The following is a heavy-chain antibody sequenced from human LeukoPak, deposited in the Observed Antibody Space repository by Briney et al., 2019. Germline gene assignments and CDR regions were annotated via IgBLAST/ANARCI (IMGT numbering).Heavy chain of an antibody. V-gene: IGHV3-21*01. D-gene: IGHD1-26*01. J-gene: IGHJ3*01. CDR2: ISSSSSYI. CDR1: GFTFSSYS. Sequence: GGSLRLSCAASGFTFSSYSMNWVRQAPGKGLKWVSSISSSSSYIYYADSVKGRFTISRDNAKNSLYLQMNSLRVDDTAVYYCVREASGVSSSAFDVWGQGTMVTVSS. CDR3: VREASGVSSSAFDV.